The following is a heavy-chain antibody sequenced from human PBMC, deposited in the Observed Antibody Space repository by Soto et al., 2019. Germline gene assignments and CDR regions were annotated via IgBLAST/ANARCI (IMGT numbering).Heavy chain of an antibody. J-gene: IGHJ4*02. CDR3: ARAVGTTIVYFDN. Sequence: GGSLRLSCAASGFTLSGYWMSWVRQAPVKGLEWVANIRQDGSASYYLASVKGRFTISRDNAKNSLYLQMDSLRAEDTAVYYCARAVGTTIVYFDNWGQGSPVTVSS. D-gene: IGHD2-15*01. V-gene: IGHV3-7*01. CDR1: GFTLSGYW. CDR2: IRQDGSAS.